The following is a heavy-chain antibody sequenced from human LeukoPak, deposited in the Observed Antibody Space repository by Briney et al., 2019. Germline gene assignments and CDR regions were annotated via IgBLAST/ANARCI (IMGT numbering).Heavy chain of an antibody. D-gene: IGHD6-13*01. Sequence: PGGSLRLSCAASGFTFSSYSMNWVRQAPGKGLEWVSSISSSGTYIYYADSVKGRFTISRDDAKNSLFLQMNSLRAEDTAVYYCARGGSSCFDSWGQGTLVTVSS. CDR2: ISSSGTYI. J-gene: IGHJ4*02. CDR3: ARGGSSCFDS. V-gene: IGHV3-21*06. CDR1: GFTFSSYS.